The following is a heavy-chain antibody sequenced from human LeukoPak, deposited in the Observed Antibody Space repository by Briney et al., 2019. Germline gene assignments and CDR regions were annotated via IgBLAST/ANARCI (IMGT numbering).Heavy chain of an antibody. CDR3: AREEIVNHYYDSGTYNFLDY. Sequence: SVKVSCKASGGTFSSYAISWVRQAPGQGLEWMGRIIPILGIANYAQKFQGRVTITADKSTSTAYMELSSLRSEDTAVYYCAREEIVNHYYDSGTYNFLDYWGQGTLVTVSS. J-gene: IGHJ4*02. CDR1: GGTFSSYA. CDR2: IIPILGIA. D-gene: IGHD3-10*01. V-gene: IGHV1-69*04.